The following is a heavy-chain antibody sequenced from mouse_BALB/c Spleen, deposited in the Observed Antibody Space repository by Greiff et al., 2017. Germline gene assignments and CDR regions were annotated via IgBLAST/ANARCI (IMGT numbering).Heavy chain of an antibody. CDR2: INPSTGYT. D-gene: IGHD3-3*01. J-gene: IGHJ2*01. Sequence: VQLQQSGAELAKPGASVKMSCKASGYTFTSYWMHWVKQRPGQGLEWIGYINPSTGYTEYNQKFKDKATLTADKSSSTAYMQLSSLTSEDSAVYYCARGRDGYWGQGTTLTVSS. V-gene: IGHV1-7*01. CDR3: ARGRDGY. CDR1: GYTFTSYW.